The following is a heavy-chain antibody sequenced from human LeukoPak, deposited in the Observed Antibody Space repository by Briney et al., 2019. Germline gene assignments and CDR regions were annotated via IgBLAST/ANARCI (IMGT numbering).Heavy chain of an antibody. V-gene: IGHV1-18*01. CDR1: GYTFYSYV. D-gene: IGHD3-3*01. Sequence: ASVKVSCKASGYTFYSYVISWVRQAPGQGLEWMGWISAYNGNTNYAQKLQGRVTMTTDTSTSTAYMELRSLRSDDTAVYYCARGVGYDFWSGYQAYMDVWGKGTTVTVSS. CDR2: ISAYNGNT. CDR3: ARGVGYDFWSGYQAYMDV. J-gene: IGHJ6*03.